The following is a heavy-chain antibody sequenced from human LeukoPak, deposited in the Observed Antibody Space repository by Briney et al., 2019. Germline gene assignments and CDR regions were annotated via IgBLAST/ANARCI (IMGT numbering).Heavy chain of an antibody. Sequence: ASVKVSCKASGYTFTDFYIHWVRQAPGQGLEWMGWISAYNGNTNYAQKLQGRVTVTTDTSTSTAYMELRSLRSDDTAVYYCARDEYSSSPDYWGQGTLVTVSS. CDR2: ISAYNGNT. D-gene: IGHD6-6*01. J-gene: IGHJ4*02. CDR3: ARDEYSSSPDY. V-gene: IGHV1-18*04. CDR1: GYTFTDFY.